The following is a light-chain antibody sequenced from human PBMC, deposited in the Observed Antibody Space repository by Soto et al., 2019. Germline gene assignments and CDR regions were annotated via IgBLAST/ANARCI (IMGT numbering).Light chain of an antibody. CDR2: AAS. CDR3: QQYYSYPWT. J-gene: IGKJ1*01. CDR1: QGISSY. Sequence: AIRMTQFPSSLSASTGDRVTITCRASQGISSYLAWYQQKPGKAPKLLIYAASTLQSGVPSRFSGSGSGTDFTLTISCLQSEDFATYYCQQYYSYPWTSGQGTKVEIK. V-gene: IGKV1-8*01.